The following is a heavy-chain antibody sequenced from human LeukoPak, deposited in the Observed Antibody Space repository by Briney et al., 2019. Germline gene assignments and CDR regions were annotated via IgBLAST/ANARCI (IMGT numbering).Heavy chain of an antibody. CDR1: GFTFSSYA. CDR3: ARDQQYCSSTSCYPAYYFDY. Sequence: PGGSLRLSCAASGFTFSSYAMHWVRQAPGKGLEWVAVISYDGSNKYYADSVKGRFTISRDNSKNTLYLQMNSLRAEDTAVYYCARDQQYCSSTSCYPAYYFDYWGQGTLVTVSP. D-gene: IGHD2-2*01. CDR2: ISYDGSNK. V-gene: IGHV3-30-3*01. J-gene: IGHJ4*02.